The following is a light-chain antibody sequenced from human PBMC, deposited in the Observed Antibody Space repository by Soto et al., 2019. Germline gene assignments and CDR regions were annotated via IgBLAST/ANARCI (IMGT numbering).Light chain of an antibody. CDR3: QVWDSSSDHVV. CDR1: NIGSKS. J-gene: IGLJ2*01. CDR2: YDS. V-gene: IGLV3-21*04. Sequence: SYELTQPPSVSVAPGKTARITCGGNNIGSKSVHWYQQKPGQAPLLVLYYDSDWPSGIPDRFSGSNSGNTATLIISRVEAGDEADYYCQVWDSSSDHVVFGGGTKLTVL.